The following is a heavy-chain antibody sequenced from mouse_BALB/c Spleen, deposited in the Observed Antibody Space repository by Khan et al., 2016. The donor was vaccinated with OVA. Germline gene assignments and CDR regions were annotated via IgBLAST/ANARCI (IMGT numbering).Heavy chain of an antibody. CDR3: ARRGLNGIFVY. CDR2: IDPSTGYA. D-gene: IGHD1-3*01. V-gene: IGHV1-7*01. CDR1: GYSFITYW. Sequence: VQLQQSGAELAKPGASLKLSCTASGYSFITYWIHWVTQRPGQGLEWIGYIDPSTGYAEYNQNFTEQATLTNAHSSSTASMQLTSLTSADSAVYYCARRGLNGIFVYWGQGTLVTVSA. J-gene: IGHJ3*01.